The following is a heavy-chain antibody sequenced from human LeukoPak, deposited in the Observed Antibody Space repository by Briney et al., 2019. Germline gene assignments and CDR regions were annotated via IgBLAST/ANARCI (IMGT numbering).Heavy chain of an antibody. J-gene: IGHJ6*04. CDR1: GGSFSGYY. CDR2: TNHSGST. CDR3: ARVFGAYGDYYYYGMDV. D-gene: IGHD4-17*01. V-gene: IGHV4-34*01. Sequence: SETLSLTCAVYGGSFSGYYWSWIRQPPGKGLEWIGETNHSGSTNYNPSLKSRVTISVDTSKNQFSLKLSSVTAADTAVYYCARVFGAYGDYYYYGMDVWGKGTTVTVSS.